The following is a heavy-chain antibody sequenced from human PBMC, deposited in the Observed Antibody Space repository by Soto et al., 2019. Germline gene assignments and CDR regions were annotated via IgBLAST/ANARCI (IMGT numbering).Heavy chain of an antibody. CDR2: IIPFHGVT. J-gene: IGHJ4*02. CDR3: SRDWEITVSTWSFGGF. D-gene: IGHD3-10*01. CDR1: GGTFSPYT. Sequence: QVQLVQSGAEVKEPGSSVKVSCKASGGTFSPYTINWVRQAPGQGLEWMGRIIPFHGVTNYAQKFQARVTITADKSTSTAYMELSGRRFEDTAMYYCSRDWEITVSTWSFGGFWGRGTLVTVSS. V-gene: IGHV1-69*08.